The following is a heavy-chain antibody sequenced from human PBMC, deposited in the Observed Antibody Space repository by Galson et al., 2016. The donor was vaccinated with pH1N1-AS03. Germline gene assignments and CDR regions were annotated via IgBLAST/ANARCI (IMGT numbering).Heavy chain of an antibody. Sequence: SLRLSCAASGFTFSGYSMNWFRQAPGKGLEWVSSISRSSTYIYYADSVKGRFTISRDNAKNSLFLQMHSLRAEDTAVYYCARTFPGRVVVVAAAMQEGPDYWGQRTLVTVSS. CDR2: ISRSSTYI. J-gene: IGHJ4*02. CDR1: GFTFSGYS. CDR3: ARTFPGRVVVVAAAMQEGPDY. D-gene: IGHD2-2*01. V-gene: IGHV3-21*03.